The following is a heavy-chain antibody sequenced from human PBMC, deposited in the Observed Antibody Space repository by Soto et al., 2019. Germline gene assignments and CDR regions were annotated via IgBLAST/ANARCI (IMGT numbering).Heavy chain of an antibody. J-gene: IGHJ5*02. V-gene: IGHV3-30-3*02. Sequence: PGGSLRLSCAASGFTFSSFAMHWVRQAPGKGLEWVTLASFDGNTQYYADSVKGRFTISRDNSKSTLYLQMSSLRAEDTAVYYCAKKLSVVVRLVYSNNWFDPGGRGTRVTVSS. CDR3: AKKLSVVVRLVYSNNWFDP. D-gene: IGHD2-8*01. CDR2: ASFDGNTQ. CDR1: GFTFSSFA.